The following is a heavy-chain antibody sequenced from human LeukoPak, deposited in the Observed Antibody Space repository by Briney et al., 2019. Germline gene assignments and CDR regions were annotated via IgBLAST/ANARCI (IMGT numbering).Heavy chain of an antibody. J-gene: IGHJ3*02. CDR3: ARGSGFSPMAFDI. CDR1: GFTFSSYA. Sequence: GGSLRLSCAASGFTFSSYAMHWVRQAPGKGLEWVAVISYDGSNKYYADSVKGRFTISRDNSKNTLYLQMNSLRAEDTAVYYCARGSGFSPMAFDIWGQGTMVTVSS. V-gene: IGHV3-30-3*01. CDR2: ISYDGSNK. D-gene: IGHD3-10*01.